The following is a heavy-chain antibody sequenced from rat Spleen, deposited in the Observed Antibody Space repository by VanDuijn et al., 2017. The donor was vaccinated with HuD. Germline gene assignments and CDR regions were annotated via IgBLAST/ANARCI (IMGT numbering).Heavy chain of an antibody. V-gene: IGHV5-27*01. Sequence: EVQLVESGGGLVQPGRSLKLSCAASGFTFSNYGMAWVRQAPTKGLEWVASITNSGGSTYYRDSVKGRFTISRDNAKSTLYLQMDSLRSEDTATYYCTTAMMVPWGQGVMVTVSS. CDR3: TTAMMVP. J-gene: IGHJ2*01. D-gene: IGHD1-12*02. CDR1: GFTFSNYG. CDR2: ITNSGGST.